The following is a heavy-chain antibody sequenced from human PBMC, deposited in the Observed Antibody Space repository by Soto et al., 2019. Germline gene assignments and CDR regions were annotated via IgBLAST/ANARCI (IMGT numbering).Heavy chain of an antibody. Sequence: QITLKESGPTLVNPTETLTLTCSFSGFSLSTSGVGVGWIRQPPGKALGWLTLIYVHDDKRYSPSLKSRLTMPRDSTKNQVVVTMPNMDPGHTATYCCARTDTTGYYPKTCASWSQGTLVTLSS. D-gene: IGHD3-22*01. CDR2: IYVHDDK. V-gene: IGHV2-5*01. CDR1: GFSLSTSGVG. J-gene: IGHJ1*01. CDR3: ARTDTTGYYPKTCAS.